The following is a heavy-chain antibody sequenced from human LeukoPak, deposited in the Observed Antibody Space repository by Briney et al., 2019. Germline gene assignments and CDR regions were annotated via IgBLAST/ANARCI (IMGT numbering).Heavy chain of an antibody. D-gene: IGHD3-10*01. V-gene: IGHV1-46*01. CDR3: ARGGYYGSGSYNPPFDY. CDR2: INPSGGST. CDR1: GYTFTSYY. J-gene: IGHJ4*02. Sequence: ASVKVSCKASGYTFTSYYMHWVRQAPGQGLEWMGIINPSGGSTSYAQKFQGRVTMTRDTSTSTVYMELSSLRSEDTAVYYCARGGYYGSGSYNPPFDYWGQGTLVTVSS.